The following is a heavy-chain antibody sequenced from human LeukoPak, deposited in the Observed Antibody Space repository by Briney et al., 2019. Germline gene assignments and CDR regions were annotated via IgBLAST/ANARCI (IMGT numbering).Heavy chain of an antibody. CDR1: GFTFSSYG. V-gene: IGHV3-30*03. Sequence: GGSLRLSCAASGFTFSSYGMHWVRQALGKGLEWVAVISYDGSNKYYADSVKGRFTISRDNSKNTLYLQMNSLRAEDTAVYYCATINLYGDYGAFDIWGQGTMVTVSS. CDR3: ATINLYGDYGAFDI. J-gene: IGHJ3*02. CDR2: ISYDGSNK. D-gene: IGHD4-17*01.